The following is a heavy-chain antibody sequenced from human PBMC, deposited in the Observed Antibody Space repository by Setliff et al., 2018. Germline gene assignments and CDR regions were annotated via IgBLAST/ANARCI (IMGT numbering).Heavy chain of an antibody. CDR2: IIPIFGTA. Sequence: GASVKVSCKASGGTFSSYAISWVRQAPGQGLEWMGGIIPIFGTANYAQKFQGRVTITADESTSTAYMELSSLRSEDTAVYYCARDSRGLVPAAIEGSYYYYGMDVWGQGTTVTVSS. J-gene: IGHJ6*02. CDR3: ARDSRGLVPAAIEGSYYYYGMDV. CDR1: GGTFSSYA. D-gene: IGHD2-2*02. V-gene: IGHV1-69*13.